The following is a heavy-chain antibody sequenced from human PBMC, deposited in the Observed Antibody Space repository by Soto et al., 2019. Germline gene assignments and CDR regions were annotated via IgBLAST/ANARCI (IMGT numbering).Heavy chain of an antibody. Sequence: PGGSLRLSCAASGFTFSSYAMSWVRQAPGKGLEWVSAISGSGGSTYYADSVKGRFTISRDNSKNTLYLQMNSLRAEDTAVYYCAKDPPYYYDSSGQFDYWGQGTLVTVS. J-gene: IGHJ4*02. V-gene: IGHV3-23*01. CDR3: AKDPPYYYDSSGQFDY. CDR1: GFTFSSYA. D-gene: IGHD3-22*01. CDR2: ISGSGGST.